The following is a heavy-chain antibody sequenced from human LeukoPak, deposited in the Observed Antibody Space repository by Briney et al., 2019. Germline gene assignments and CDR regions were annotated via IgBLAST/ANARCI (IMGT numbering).Heavy chain of an antibody. D-gene: IGHD3-22*01. J-gene: IGHJ4*02. CDR3: ARDSVYYDSSGSLFFDY. CDR2: ISYDGSNK. CDR1: GFSFSSDG. V-gene: IGHV3-30*19. Sequence: GGSLRLSCAASGFSFSSDGMHWVRQAPGKGLEWVAVISYDGSNKYYADSVKGRFTISRDNSKNTLYLQMNSLRAEDTAVYYCARDSVYYDSSGSLFFDYWGQGTLVTVSS.